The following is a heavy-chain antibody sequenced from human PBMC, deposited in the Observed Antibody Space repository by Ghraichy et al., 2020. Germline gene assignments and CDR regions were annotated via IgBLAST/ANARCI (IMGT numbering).Heavy chain of an antibody. D-gene: IGHD3-22*01. CDR1: GFTFSSYG. V-gene: IGHV3-30*02. J-gene: IGHJ4*02. CDR2: IRYDGSNK. CDR3: AKGDSSGEIFDY. Sequence: GESLNISCAASGFTFSSYGMHWVRQAPGKGLEWVAFIRYDGSNKYYADSVKGRFTISRDNSKNTLYLQMNSLRAEDTAVYYCAKGDSSGEIFDYWGQGTLVTVSS.